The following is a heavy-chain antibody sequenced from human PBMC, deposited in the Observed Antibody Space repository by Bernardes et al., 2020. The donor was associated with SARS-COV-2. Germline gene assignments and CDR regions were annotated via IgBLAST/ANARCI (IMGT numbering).Heavy chain of an antibody. J-gene: IGHJ4*02. CDR2: ISSDGSST. Sequence: GGSLRLSCAAPGLTFSSYWMHWVRKAPGKGLVWVPRISSDGSSTTYADSVKGRFTISRDNAKNTLYLQMNSLRAEDTAVYYCARPGRPGAYYFDYWGQGNRVTVSS. V-gene: IGHV3-74*01. CDR3: ARPGRPGAYYFDY. CDR1: GLTFSSYW. D-gene: IGHD1-26*01.